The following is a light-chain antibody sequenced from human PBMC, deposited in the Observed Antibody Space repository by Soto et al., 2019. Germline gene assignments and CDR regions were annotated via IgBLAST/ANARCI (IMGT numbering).Light chain of an antibody. Sequence: QSALTQPRSVSGSPGQSVTISCTGTSSDVGGYNYVSWYQEQPGKAPILMIYDVSKRPSGVPDRFSGSKSGNTASLTISGLQAEDEADYYCCSYAGSYSYVFGTGTKVTVL. CDR2: DVS. CDR3: CSYAGSYSYV. CDR1: SSDVGGYNY. V-gene: IGLV2-11*01. J-gene: IGLJ1*01.